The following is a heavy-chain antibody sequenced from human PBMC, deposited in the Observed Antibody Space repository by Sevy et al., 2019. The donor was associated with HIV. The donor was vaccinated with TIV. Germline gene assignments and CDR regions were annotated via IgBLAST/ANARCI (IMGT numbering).Heavy chain of an antibody. V-gene: IGHV3-23*01. CDR2: ISGSGGST. CDR1: GFTFSSYA. CDR3: AKSRITMVRGAHGAFDI. J-gene: IGHJ3*02. D-gene: IGHD3-10*01. Sequence: GGSLRLSCAASGFTFSSYAMSWVRQAPGKGLEWVSAISGSGGSTYYADSVKGRFTISRDNSKNTLYLQMNSLSAEDTAVYYCAKSRITMVRGAHGAFDIWGQGTMVTVSS.